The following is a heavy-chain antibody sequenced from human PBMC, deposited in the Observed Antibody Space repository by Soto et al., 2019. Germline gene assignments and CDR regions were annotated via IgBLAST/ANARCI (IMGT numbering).Heavy chain of an antibody. D-gene: IGHD2-2*01. Sequence: EVQLLESGGGLVQPGGSLRLSCAASGFTFSSYAMTWVRQAPGKGLEWVSVISDSGGSTYYADSVKGRFTISRDNSKNTLYLQMNSLRADDTAVYYCAKGQTCTTTRCLGFDWGRGTLVTVSS. CDR1: GFTFSSYA. J-gene: IGHJ4*02. CDR2: ISDSGGST. V-gene: IGHV3-23*01. CDR3: AKGQTCTTTRCLGFD.